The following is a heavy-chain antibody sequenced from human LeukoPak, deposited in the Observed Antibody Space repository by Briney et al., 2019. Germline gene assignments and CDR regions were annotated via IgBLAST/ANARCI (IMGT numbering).Heavy chain of an antibody. Sequence: SETLSLTCTVSGGSISSSSYYWGWIRQPPGKGLEWIGSIYYSGITYYNPSLKSRVTISVDTSKNQFSLKLSSVTAADTAVYYCARPAIGRWLGESYAFDIWGQGTMVTVSS. CDR1: GGSISSSSYY. D-gene: IGHD3-10*01. CDR3: ARPAIGRWLGESYAFDI. J-gene: IGHJ3*02. V-gene: IGHV4-39*01. CDR2: IYYSGIT.